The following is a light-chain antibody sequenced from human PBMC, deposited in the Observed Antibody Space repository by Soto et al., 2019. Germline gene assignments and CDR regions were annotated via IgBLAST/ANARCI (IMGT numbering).Light chain of an antibody. CDR1: QSISSY. V-gene: IGKV1-39*01. CDR2: AAS. Sequence: DIHMTQSPSSLSASVGDRVTITCRASQSISSYLNWYKQKPGKAPKLLSYAASSLQSGVPSRFSGSGSGTDFTLTISSLQPEDFETYYCQQSYSTPPSFGGGTKVDIK. J-gene: IGKJ4*01. CDR3: QQSYSTPPS.